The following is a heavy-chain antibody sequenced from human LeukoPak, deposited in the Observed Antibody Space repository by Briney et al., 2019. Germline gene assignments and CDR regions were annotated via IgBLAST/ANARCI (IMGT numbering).Heavy chain of an antibody. Sequence: PGGSLRLSCAASGFTFSSYAMSWVRQAPGKGLEWVSAISGSGGSTYYADSVKGRFTISRDNSKNTLYLQMNSLRAGDTAVYYCAKRPREETSFDYWGQGTLVTVSS. CDR3: AKRPREETSFDY. J-gene: IGHJ4*02. CDR1: GFTFSSYA. V-gene: IGHV3-23*01. CDR2: ISGSGGST.